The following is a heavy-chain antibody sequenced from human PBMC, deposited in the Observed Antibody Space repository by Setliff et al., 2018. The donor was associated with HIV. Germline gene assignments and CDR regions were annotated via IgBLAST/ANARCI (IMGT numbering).Heavy chain of an antibody. CDR1: GFIFDDYD. J-gene: IGHJ6*02. Sequence: PGGSLRLSCTASGFIFDDYDMNWVRQAPGKGLEWVSSIKWNGVVPGYADSVKGRFTVSRDNAKKSLFLQMNSLRAEDTAVYYCAKDLQTYYYDSSGSPYYGMDVWGQGTTVTVSS. V-gene: IGHV3-20*04. CDR3: AKDLQTYYYDSSGSPYYGMDV. D-gene: IGHD3-22*01. CDR2: IKWNGVVP.